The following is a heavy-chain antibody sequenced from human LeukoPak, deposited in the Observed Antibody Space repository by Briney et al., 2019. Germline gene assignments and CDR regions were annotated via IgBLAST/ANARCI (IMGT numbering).Heavy chain of an antibody. CDR1: GFTFSSYS. V-gene: IGHV3-21*01. Sequence: PGGSLRLSCAASGFTFSSYSMNWVRQAPGKGLEWVSSISSSSSYIYYADSVKGRFNIYRDNAKNTLYLQMNSMRAEDTAVYYCARDFGFDPWGQGTLVTVSS. J-gene: IGHJ5*02. CDR3: ARDFGFDP. CDR2: ISSSSSYI.